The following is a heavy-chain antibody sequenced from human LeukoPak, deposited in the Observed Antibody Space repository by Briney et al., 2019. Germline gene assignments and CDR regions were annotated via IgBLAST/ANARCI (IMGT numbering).Heavy chain of an antibody. Sequence: GASVKVSCKASGYTFTNYDTNWVRQATGQGLEWMGWMNPNTGNTGYAQKFQGRVTMTRNTSISTAYMELSSLRSEDTAIYYCARVNCSSTSCRSKFLDYWGQGTLVTVSS. D-gene: IGHD2-2*01. CDR1: GYTFTNYD. CDR3: ARVNCSSTSCRSKFLDY. V-gene: IGHV1-8*01. CDR2: MNPNTGNT. J-gene: IGHJ4*02.